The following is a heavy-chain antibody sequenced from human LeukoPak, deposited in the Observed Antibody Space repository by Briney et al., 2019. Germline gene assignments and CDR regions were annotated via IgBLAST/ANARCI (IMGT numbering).Heavy chain of an antibody. V-gene: IGHV3-48*01. CDR1: GFSFSSYD. J-gene: IGHJ4*02. D-gene: IGHD1-26*01. Sequence: GGSLRLSCAASGFSFSSYDMNWVRQAPGKGLEWVSYISSSSDIYYADSVKGRFTISRDNAKNSLYLQMNSLRAEDTAVYYCARDIHYSGSYIYRSFDYWGQGTLVTVSS. CDR3: ARDIHYSGSYIYRSFDY. CDR2: ISSSSDI.